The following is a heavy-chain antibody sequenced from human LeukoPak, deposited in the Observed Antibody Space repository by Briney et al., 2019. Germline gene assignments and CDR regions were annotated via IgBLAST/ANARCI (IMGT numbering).Heavy chain of an antibody. Sequence: SETLSLTCTVTGVSITSYHWSWIRQPPGKGLEWIAYIHYRGSTDYNPSLKSRVTISVDTSKNQFSLKVNSVTAADTAFYYCARESAYSGWFDYWGQGTLVTVSS. CDR3: ARESAYSGWFDY. CDR2: IHYRGST. J-gene: IGHJ4*02. V-gene: IGHV4-59*01. D-gene: IGHD6-19*01. CDR1: GVSITSYH.